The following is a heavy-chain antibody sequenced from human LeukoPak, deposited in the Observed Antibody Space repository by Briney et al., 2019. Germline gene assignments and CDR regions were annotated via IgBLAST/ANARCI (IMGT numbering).Heavy chain of an antibody. V-gene: IGHV3-33*06. CDR3: AKDAQRGFDYSNSFQY. J-gene: IGHJ4*02. CDR2: IWSDATNM. CDR1: GFIFTDYG. D-gene: IGHD4-11*01. Sequence: PGGSLRLSCAASGFIFTDYGFHWVRQAPGKGLEWVAAIWSDATNMFYANSVKGRFFIQRDDYQNTVYLEMSSLRAEDTAVYYCAKDAQRGFDYSNSFQYWGQGPLVTVSS.